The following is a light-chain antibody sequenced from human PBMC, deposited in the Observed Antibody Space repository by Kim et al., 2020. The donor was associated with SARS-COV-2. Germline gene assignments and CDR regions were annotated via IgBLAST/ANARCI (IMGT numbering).Light chain of an antibody. CDR2: QDS. Sequence: PGPTATISCSGDKLGDRYSCWYQQKPAQSPLLVIYQDSKRPSGIPERFSGSNSGNKATLTISGTQPVDEADYFCQAWDGRTGEVFGGGTKLTVL. CDR3: QAWDGRTGEV. CDR1: KLGDRY. V-gene: IGLV3-1*01. J-gene: IGLJ2*01.